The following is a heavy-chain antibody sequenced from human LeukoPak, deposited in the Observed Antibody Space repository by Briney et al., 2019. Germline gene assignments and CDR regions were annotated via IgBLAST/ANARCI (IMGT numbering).Heavy chain of an antibody. V-gene: IGHV1-46*01. CDR1: GYTFTSYY. CDR3: ARDQTLYGMDV. J-gene: IGHJ6*02. Sequence: ASVKFSCKASGYTFTSYYMHWVRQAPGQGLEWMGITNPSGGSTSYAQKFQGRVTMTRDTSTSTVYMELSSLRSEDTAVYYCARDQTLYGMDVWGQGTTVTVSS. CDR2: TNPSGGST.